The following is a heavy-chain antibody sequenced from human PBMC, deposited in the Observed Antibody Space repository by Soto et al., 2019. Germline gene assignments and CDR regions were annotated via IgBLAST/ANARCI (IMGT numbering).Heavy chain of an antibody. Sequence: GGSLSLSCSASVFPFSSYCMHWVRQAPGKGLVWVSRINSDGSSTSYADSVKGRFTISRDNAKNTLYLQMNSLRAEDTAVYYCASSGYYSHFDYWGQGTQVTVSS. D-gene: IGHD3-22*01. CDR2: INSDGSST. V-gene: IGHV3-74*01. J-gene: IGHJ4*02. CDR3: ASSGYYSHFDY. CDR1: VFPFSSYC.